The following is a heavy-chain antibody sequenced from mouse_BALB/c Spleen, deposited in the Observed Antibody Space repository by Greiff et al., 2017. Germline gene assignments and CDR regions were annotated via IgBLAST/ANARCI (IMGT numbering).Heavy chain of an antibody. D-gene: IGHD1-1*01. CDR2: ISYSGST. V-gene: IGHV3-8*02. CDR1: GDSITSGY. J-gene: IGHJ4*01. Sequence: VQLQQSGPSLVKPSQTLSLTCSVTGDSITSGYWNWIRKFPGNKLEYMGYISYSGSTYYNPSLKSRISITRDTSKNQYYLQLNSVTTEDTATYYCARRDYYGSSLYAMDYWGQGTSVTVSS. CDR3: ARRDYYGSSLYAMDY.